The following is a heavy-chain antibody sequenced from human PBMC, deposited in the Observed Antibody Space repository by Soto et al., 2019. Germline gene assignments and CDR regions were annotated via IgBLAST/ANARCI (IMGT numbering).Heavy chain of an antibody. D-gene: IGHD2-2*01. J-gene: IGHJ6*02. CDR1: GFTFSSYS. CDR2: ISSSSSYI. CDR3: AREGAMRDYPYYYYDYGMDV. Sequence: EVQLVESGGGLVKPGGSLRLSCAASGFTFSSYSMNWVRQAPGKGLEWVSSISSSSSYIYYADSVKGRFTISRDNAKNALYLQMNSLRAEDTAVYYCAREGAMRDYPYYYYDYGMDVWGQGTTVTVSS. V-gene: IGHV3-21*01.